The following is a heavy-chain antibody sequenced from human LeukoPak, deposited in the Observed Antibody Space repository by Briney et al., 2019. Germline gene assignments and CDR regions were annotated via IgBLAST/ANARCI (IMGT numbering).Heavy chain of an antibody. J-gene: IGHJ3*02. CDR1: RGSISNYY. V-gene: IGHV4-4*07. CDR2: IYTSGST. CDR3: ARVQRYDTFDI. Sequence: SETLSLTCTVSRGSISNYYWSWIRQPAGKGLEWIGLIYTSGSTNYNPSLKSRVTMSVDTSKNQFSLKLSSVTAADTAVYYCARVQRYDTFDIWGKGTLVTVSS.